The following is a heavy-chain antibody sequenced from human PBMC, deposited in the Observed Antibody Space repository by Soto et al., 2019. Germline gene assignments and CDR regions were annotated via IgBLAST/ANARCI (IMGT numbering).Heavy chain of an antibody. D-gene: IGHD2-15*01. CDR1: GFSFRDYY. CDR2: IDLSGTKT. J-gene: IGHJ4*02. Sequence: PGGSLRLSCAASGFSFRDYYMNWIGHAPGKGLEWVSFIDLSGTKTYYRDSVKGRFTIFKDKSINTVYLQMNSLTVEDAAVYYCTKDRVPDGIYSFDYWGQGALVTVSS. V-gene: IGHV3-23*03. CDR3: TKDRVPDGIYSFDY.